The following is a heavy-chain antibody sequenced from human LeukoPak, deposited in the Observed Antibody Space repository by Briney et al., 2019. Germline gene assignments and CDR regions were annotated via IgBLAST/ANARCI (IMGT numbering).Heavy chain of an antibody. D-gene: IGHD3-3*01. V-gene: IGHV3-23*01. CDR2: VSGSGNSA. J-gene: IGHJ4*02. CDR1: GFTFGDYA. CDR3: AKDFRIFEVINLHFDS. Sequence: GGSLRLSCSASGFTFGDYAMTWGRQAPGKGLEWIVWVSGSGNSAYYADSVKGRFTVSRDNAKKTMYLEMNSLRAEDTAVYYCAKDFRIFEVINLHFDSWGRGTLVTVSS.